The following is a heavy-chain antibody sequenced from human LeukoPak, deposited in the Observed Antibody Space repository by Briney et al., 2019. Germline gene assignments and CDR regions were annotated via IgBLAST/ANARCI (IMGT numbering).Heavy chain of an antibody. D-gene: IGHD4-17*01. CDR1: GFTFSSYA. CDR2: ISYDGNNK. V-gene: IGHV3-30-3*01. Sequence: GRSLRLSCAASGFTFSSYAMHWVRQAPGKGLEWVAVISYDGNNKYYADSVKGRFTISRDNSKNTLYLQMNSLRAEDTAVYYCARDQVDYGDYYYYYGMDVWGQGTTVTVSS. CDR3: ARDQVDYGDYYYYYGMDV. J-gene: IGHJ6*02.